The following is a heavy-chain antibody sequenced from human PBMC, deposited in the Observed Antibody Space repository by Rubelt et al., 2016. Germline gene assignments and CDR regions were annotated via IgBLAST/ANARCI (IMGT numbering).Heavy chain of an antibody. Sequence: GHRPEWMGWINGGNGNTKYSQKFQGRVLISRDISASTAYMEVSRLRPEDTAVYYCARDLTSVVGARGGFEIWGQGTMVTVSS. CDR3: ARDLTSVVGARGGFEI. J-gene: IGHJ3*02. D-gene: IGHD1-26*01. CDR2: INGGNGNT. V-gene: IGHV1-3*01.